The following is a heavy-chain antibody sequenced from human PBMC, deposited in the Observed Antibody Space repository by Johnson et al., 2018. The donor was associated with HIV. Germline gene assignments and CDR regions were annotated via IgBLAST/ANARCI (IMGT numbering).Heavy chain of an antibody. D-gene: IGHD1-26*01. CDR1: GFTVNSNY. V-gene: IGHV3-66*01. CDR3: AREGAWEVRPGAFDI. J-gene: IGHJ3*02. Sequence: VQLVESGGGLIQPGGSLRLSCAASGFTVNSNYINWVRQAPGKGLECVSGIYSGGSIYYADSVKDSLSISRDNSKNTLYLQMNSLRVEDTAVYYCAREGAWEVRPGAFDIWGQGTMVTVSS. CDR2: IYSGGSI.